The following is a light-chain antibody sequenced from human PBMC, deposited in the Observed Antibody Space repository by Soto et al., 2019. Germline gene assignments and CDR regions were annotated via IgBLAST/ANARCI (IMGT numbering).Light chain of an antibody. Sequence: EIVLTQSPATLSLYPGERATLSCRASQSVSKYLAWYQQKPGQAPRLLIYDASNRATGIPARFSGSGSGTDFTLTISILEPEDFAIYYCQQRANWPSTFGGGTKVDIK. J-gene: IGKJ4*01. CDR2: DAS. CDR3: QQRANWPST. CDR1: QSVSKY. V-gene: IGKV3-11*01.